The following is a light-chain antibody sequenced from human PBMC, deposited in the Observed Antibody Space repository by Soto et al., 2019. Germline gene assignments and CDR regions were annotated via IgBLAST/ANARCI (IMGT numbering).Light chain of an antibody. V-gene: IGKV1-5*03. J-gene: IGKJ2*01. Sequence: DIQMTQSPSTLSASVGDRVTITCRASQGITSRLAWYQQKPGKAPKLLISQASTLETAVPSRFSGSGSGTEFTLTVSGLQPDDFATYYCQEYSNYPYTFGQGTKVDIK. CDR3: QEYSNYPYT. CDR1: QGITSR. CDR2: QAS.